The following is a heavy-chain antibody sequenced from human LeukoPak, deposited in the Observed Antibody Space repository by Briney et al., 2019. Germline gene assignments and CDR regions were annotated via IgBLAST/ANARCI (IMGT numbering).Heavy chain of an antibody. CDR3: ARGHYEVLAASYKWTPDY. CDR1: GFTFNTFN. Sequence: GGSLRLSCAASGFTFNTFNMNWVRQAPGKGLEWVSSITSGGDYIYYADSVKGRFTTSRDNAKNSLSLQLNRLRVEDTAVYCARGHYEVLAASYKWTPDYWGQGTLVTVSS. CDR2: ITSGGDYI. J-gene: IGHJ4*02. V-gene: IGHV3-21*01. D-gene: IGHD3-9*01.